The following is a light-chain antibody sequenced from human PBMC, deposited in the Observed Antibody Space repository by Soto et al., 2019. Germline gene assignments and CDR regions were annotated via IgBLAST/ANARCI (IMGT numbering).Light chain of an antibody. CDR2: DAS. CDR1: QTVTSGY. V-gene: IGKV3-11*01. Sequence: EIVLTQSPDTLSLSPGERATLSCRASQTVTSGYLAWYQQKPGQAPRLLIYDASNRATGIPVRFSGSGSGTDFTLTISSLEAEDSAVYYCQQRSNWPSITFGQGTRWRL. CDR3: QQRSNWPSIT. J-gene: IGKJ5*01.